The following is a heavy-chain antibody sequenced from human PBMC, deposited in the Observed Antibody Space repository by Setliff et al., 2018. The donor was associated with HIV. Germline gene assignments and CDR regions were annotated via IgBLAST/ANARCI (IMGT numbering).Heavy chain of an antibody. D-gene: IGHD3-22*01. Sequence: SVKVSCKASGGTFSSYPISWVRQAPGQGLEWMGGIIPIFGTTHYAQKFQGRVTVTADESTSTAYMQLSSLRSDDTAVYYCAGGRNYDSSGYGDYYYYMGVWGKGTTVTVSS. J-gene: IGHJ6*03. V-gene: IGHV1-69*13. CDR3: AGGRNYDSSGYGDYYYYMGV. CDR2: IIPIFGTT. CDR1: GGTFSSYP.